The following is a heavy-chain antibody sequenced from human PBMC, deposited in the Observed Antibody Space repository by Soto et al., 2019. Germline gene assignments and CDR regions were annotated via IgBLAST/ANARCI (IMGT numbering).Heavy chain of an antibody. Sequence: QVHLVESGGGVVQPGRSLRLSCAVSGFSFSPYGFHWARQAPGKGLEWVALVSYDGRNNFYADSVKGRFTISRDNSKNAVYLQMNSLRAEDTAVYYCVKGPRMAAANRYYGMDSWGHGTTVTVS. J-gene: IGHJ6*02. CDR1: GFSFSPYG. V-gene: IGHV3-30*18. CDR3: VKGPRMAAANRYYGMDS. D-gene: IGHD2-15*01. CDR2: VSYDGRNN.